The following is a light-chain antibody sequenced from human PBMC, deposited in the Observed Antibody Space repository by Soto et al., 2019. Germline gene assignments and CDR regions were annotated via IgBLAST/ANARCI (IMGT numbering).Light chain of an antibody. Sequence: EIVLTQSPATLSLSPGERATLSCRASQSVSSYLAWYQQKPGQAPRLLIYDASNRATGVPARFSGSGSGTDFTLTISSQEPEDFAVYYCQQRSNWPLSFGGGTMVEIK. V-gene: IGKV3-11*01. J-gene: IGKJ4*01. CDR3: QQRSNWPLS. CDR1: QSVSSY. CDR2: DAS.